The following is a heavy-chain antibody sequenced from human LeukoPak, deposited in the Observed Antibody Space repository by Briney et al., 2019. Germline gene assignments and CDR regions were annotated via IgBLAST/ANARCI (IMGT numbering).Heavy chain of an antibody. V-gene: IGHV1-18*01. J-gene: IGHJ5*02. D-gene: IGHD2-15*01. Sequence: GASVKVSCKASGYTLTSYGISWVRQAPGQGIEWMGWISAYNGNTNYAQKLQGRVIMTTDTSTSTVYMELRSLRSDDTAVYYCARDRGWELGYCSGGSCYDENWFDPWGKGTLVTVSS. CDR2: ISAYNGNT. CDR3: ARDRGWELGYCSGGSCYDENWFDP. CDR1: GYTLTSYG.